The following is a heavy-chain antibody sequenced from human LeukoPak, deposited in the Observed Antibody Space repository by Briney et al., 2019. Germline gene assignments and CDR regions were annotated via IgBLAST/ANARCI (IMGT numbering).Heavy chain of an antibody. D-gene: IGHD6-13*01. CDR3: ARGRPSAAGSLDY. V-gene: IGHV4-34*01. CDR2: INHSGST. J-gene: IGHJ4*02. CDR1: GGSFSGYY. Sequence: PSETLSLTCAVYGGSFSGYYWSWIRQPPGKGLEWIGEINHSGSTNYNPSLKSRVTILVDTSKNQFSLKLSSVTAADTAVYYCARGRPSAAGSLDYWGQGTLVTVSS.